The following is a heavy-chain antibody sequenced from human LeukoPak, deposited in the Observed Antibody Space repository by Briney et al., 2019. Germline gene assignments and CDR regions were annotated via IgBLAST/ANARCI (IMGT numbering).Heavy chain of an antibody. D-gene: IGHD1-1*01. CDR2: ISSSGSTI. V-gene: IGHV3-48*03. CDR1: GFTFSSYE. CDR3: ARDPYNGAYSEGYYYYYMDV. J-gene: IGHJ6*03. Sequence: GGSLRHSCAASGFTFSSYEMNWVRQAPGKGLEWISYISSSGSTIYYADSVKGRFTMSRDNAKNSLYLQMNSLRVEDTAIYYCARDPYNGAYSEGYYYYYMDVWGKGTTVTVSS.